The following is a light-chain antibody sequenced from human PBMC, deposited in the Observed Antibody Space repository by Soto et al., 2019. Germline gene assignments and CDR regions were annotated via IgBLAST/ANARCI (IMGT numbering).Light chain of an antibody. V-gene: IGLV2-18*02. CDR3: SSYTSSSTYV. J-gene: IGLJ1*01. CDR1: GSDIGTFNR. CDR2: DVN. Sequence: QSALTQPPSVSGSPGQSVTISCTGTGSDIGTFNRVSWYQQPPGTAPKLLIYDVNNRPSGVPDRFSGSKSGNTASLTISGLQAEDEADYYCSSYTSSSTYVFRTGTKVTVL.